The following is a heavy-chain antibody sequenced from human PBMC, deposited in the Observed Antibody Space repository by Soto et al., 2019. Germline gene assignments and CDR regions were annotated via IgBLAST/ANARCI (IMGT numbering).Heavy chain of an antibody. Sequence: GGSLRLSCAASGFTFSHYVLSWVRQSPERGLEWVSSISGSGSSVYEADSVRGRFIMSRDLSTNTVSLQMNSLRAEDTAVYYCAKVRASYLSASYFYYGLDVWGQGTTVTVSS. V-gene: IGHV3-23*01. CDR2: ISGSGSSV. D-gene: IGHD3-10*01. J-gene: IGHJ6*02. CDR3: AKVRASYLSASYFYYGLDV. CDR1: GFTFSHYV.